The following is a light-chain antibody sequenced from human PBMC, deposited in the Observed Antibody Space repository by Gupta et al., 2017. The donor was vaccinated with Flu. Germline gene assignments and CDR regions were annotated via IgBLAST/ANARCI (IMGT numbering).Light chain of an antibody. J-gene: IGLJ3*02. Sequence: GQTAKITCAGDALSKKFAYWYQQKTGQAPVLVIYEDYQRPSGIPERFAGSSSGTMATLTISGAQAEDEADYYCYSADSTGYYWVFGGGTKLTVL. CDR1: ALSKKF. CDR2: EDY. CDR3: YSADSTGYYWV. V-gene: IGLV3-10*01.